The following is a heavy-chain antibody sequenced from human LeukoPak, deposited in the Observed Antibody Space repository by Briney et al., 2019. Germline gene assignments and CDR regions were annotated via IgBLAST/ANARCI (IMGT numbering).Heavy chain of an antibody. J-gene: IGHJ4*02. CDR1: GYTFTSYD. CDR3: ARDETAGSSAHFDY. D-gene: IGHD6-19*01. CDR2: MNPNSGNT. Sequence: GASVKVSCKASGYTFTSYDINWVRQATGQGLEWMGWMNPNSGNTGYAQKFQGRVTMTRNTSISTAYMELSSLRSEDTAVYYCARDETAGSSAHFDYWGQGTLVTVSS. V-gene: IGHV1-8*01.